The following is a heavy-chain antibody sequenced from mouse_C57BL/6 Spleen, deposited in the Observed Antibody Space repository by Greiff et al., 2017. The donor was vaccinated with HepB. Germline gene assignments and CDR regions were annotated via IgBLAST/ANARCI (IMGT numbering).Heavy chain of an antibody. V-gene: IGHV7-4*01. CDR2: IRNKANGYTT. D-gene: IGHD1-1*01. Sequence: EVQVVESGGGLVQPGASLRLSCAASGFTFNDYQMSWVRQAPGKAPEWLALIRNKANGYTTEYTASVKGRFTISRDNSQNILYLQMNTLRAGDSATYYCVKAVSSGSSYTWFAYWGQGTLVTVSA. CDR3: VKAVSSGSSYTWFAY. CDR1: GFTFNDYQ. J-gene: IGHJ3*01.